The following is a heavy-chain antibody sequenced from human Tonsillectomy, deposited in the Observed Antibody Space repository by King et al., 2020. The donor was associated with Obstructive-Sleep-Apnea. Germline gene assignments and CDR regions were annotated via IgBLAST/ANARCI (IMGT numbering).Heavy chain of an antibody. V-gene: IGHV1-18*04. J-gene: IGHJ4*02. CDR1: GYTFTNYA. CDR2: ISAYNGHT. D-gene: IGHD1-26*01. CDR3: ARDRGIVGTITPLQGAREPHYFDY. Sequence: QLVQSGAEVKKPGASVKVSCKASGYTFTNYAISWVRQAPGQGLEWVGWISAYNGHTNYAQKLQGRVTMTTDTSTSTAYMELKSLRSDDTAVYYCARDRGIVGTITPLQGAREPHYFDYWGQGTLVTVSS.